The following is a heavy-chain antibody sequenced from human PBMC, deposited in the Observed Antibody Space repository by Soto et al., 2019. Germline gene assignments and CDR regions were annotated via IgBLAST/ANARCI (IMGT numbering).Heavy chain of an antibody. V-gene: IGHV3-74*01. CDR2: INSDGSST. CDR3: ARARRWELLPHY. CDR1: GFTFSSYW. Sequence: PGGSLRLSCAASGFTFSSYWMHWVRQAPGKGLVWVSRINSDGSSTSYADSVKGRFTISRDNAKNTLYLQMNSLRAEDTAVYYCARARRWELLPHYWGQGTLVTVSS. J-gene: IGHJ4*02. D-gene: IGHD1-26*01.